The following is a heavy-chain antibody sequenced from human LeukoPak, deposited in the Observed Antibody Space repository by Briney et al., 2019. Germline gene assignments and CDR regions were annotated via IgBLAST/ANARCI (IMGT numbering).Heavy chain of an antibody. V-gene: IGHV3-30*02. D-gene: IGHD2-8*01. CDR2: IRYDGSNK. Sequence: GSLRLSCAASGFTFSSYGMHWVRQAPGKGLEWVAFIRYDGSNKYYADSVKGRFTISRDNAKKSLYLQMDSLRAEDTAVYYCARVPSLISYYFYYMDVWGKGTTVTVS. J-gene: IGHJ6*03. CDR3: ARVPSLISYYFYYMDV. CDR1: GFTFSSYG.